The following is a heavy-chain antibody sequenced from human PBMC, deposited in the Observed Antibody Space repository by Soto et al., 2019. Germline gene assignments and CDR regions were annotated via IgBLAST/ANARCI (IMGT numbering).Heavy chain of an antibody. CDR1: GGTFSTYA. V-gene: IGHV1-69*12. D-gene: IGHD5-18*01. Sequence: QVQLVQSGAEVKKPESSVKVSCKAPGGTFSTYAISWVRQASGQGLEWMGGIIPMFGTANYAQRFQDRVTITADESTKTVYMELSSLRSEDTAVYFCASGIQLWLRRINNGYSGWGQGTLVTVSS. CDR3: ASGIQLWLRRINNGYSG. CDR2: IIPMFGTA. J-gene: IGHJ4*02.